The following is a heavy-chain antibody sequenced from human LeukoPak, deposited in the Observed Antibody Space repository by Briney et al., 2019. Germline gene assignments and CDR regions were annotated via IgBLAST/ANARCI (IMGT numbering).Heavy chain of an antibody. J-gene: IGHJ6*02. CDR2: IYYSGST. CDR1: GGSISSYY. Sequence: SETLSLTCTVSGGSISSYYWSWIRQPPGKGLEWIGYIYYSGSTNYNPSLKSRVTISVDTSKNQFSLKLSSVTAADTAVYYCARDLGRYARRVAGNVYYHYYGMDVWGQGTTVTVSS. V-gene: IGHV4-59*01. CDR3: ARDLGRYARRVAGNVYYHYYGMDV. D-gene: IGHD6-19*01.